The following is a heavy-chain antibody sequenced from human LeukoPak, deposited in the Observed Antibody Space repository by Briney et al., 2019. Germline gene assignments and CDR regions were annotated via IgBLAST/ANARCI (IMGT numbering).Heavy chain of an antibody. V-gene: IGHV4-39*01. CDR2: IYYSGST. CDR1: GGSIGSSSFY. J-gene: IGHJ5*02. D-gene: IGHD4-23*01. Sequence: SETLSLTCTVSGGSIGSSSFYWGWIRQPPGKGLEWIGNIYYSGSTYYSPSLKSRVTISVDTSKNQFSLKLSSVTAADTAVYYCARAPGYGGNSWWFDPWGQGTLVTVSS. CDR3: ARAPGYGGNSWWFDP.